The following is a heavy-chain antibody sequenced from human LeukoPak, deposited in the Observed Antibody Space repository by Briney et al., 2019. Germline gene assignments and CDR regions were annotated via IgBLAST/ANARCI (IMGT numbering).Heavy chain of an antibody. J-gene: IGHJ4*02. D-gene: IGHD1-1*01. CDR1: GFTFSSYG. V-gene: IGHV3-23*01. Sequence: PGGSLRLSCAASGFTFSSYGMSWVRQAPGKGLEWVSAISGSGGSTYYADSVKGRFTISRDNSKNTLYLQMNSLRAEDTAVYYCAKTSNYLERSPTRAYYFDYWGQGTLVTVSS. CDR3: AKTSNYLERSPTRAYYFDY. CDR2: ISGSGGST.